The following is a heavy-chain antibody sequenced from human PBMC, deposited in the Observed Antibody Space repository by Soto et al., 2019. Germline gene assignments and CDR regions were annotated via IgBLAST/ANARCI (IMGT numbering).Heavy chain of an antibody. CDR1: GFTFDDYA. Sequence: EVQVVESGGGLVQPGRSLRLSCAASGFTFDDYAMHWFRQAPGQGLEWVSGINWNSANIGYAESVKGRITISRDNAKNSLYLQMNSLRAEDTAFYYCAKGGSYSGYYYIDLWGKGTTVTVSS. J-gene: IGHJ6*03. V-gene: IGHV3-9*01. D-gene: IGHD3-10*01. CDR2: INWNSANI. CDR3: AKGGSYSGYYYIDL.